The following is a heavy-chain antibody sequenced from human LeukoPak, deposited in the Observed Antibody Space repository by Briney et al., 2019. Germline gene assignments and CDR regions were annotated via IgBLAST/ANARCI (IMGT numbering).Heavy chain of an antibody. CDR3: ARGGYDSSGSDFDY. J-gene: IGHJ4*02. Sequence: PSETLSLTCAVYGGSFSGYYWSWIRQPPGKGLEWIGEINHSGSTNYNPPLKSRVTISVDTSKNQFSLKLSSVTAADTAVYYCARGGYDSSGSDFDYWGQGTLVTVSS. CDR1: GGSFSGYY. CDR2: INHSGST. V-gene: IGHV4-34*01. D-gene: IGHD3-22*01.